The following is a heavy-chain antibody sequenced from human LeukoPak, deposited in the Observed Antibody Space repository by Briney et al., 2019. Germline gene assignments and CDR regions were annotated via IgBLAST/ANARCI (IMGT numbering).Heavy chain of an antibody. V-gene: IGHV1-69*13. CDR2: IIPIFGTA. CDR3: ARVTFGGVIVPSSYYGMDV. J-gene: IGHJ6*04. Sequence: SVKVSCKASGGTFSSYAISWVRPPTGQGLEWMGGIIPIFGTANYAQKFQGRVTITADESTSTAYMELRSLRSEDTAVYYCARVTFGGVIVPSSYYGMDVWGKGTTVTVSS. D-gene: IGHD3-16*02. CDR1: GGTFSSYA.